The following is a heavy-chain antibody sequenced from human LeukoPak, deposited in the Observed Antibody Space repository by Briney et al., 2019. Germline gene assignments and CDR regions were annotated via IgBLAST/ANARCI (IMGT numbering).Heavy chain of an antibody. CDR3: ARDLRIVGATQDAFDI. J-gene: IGHJ3*02. CDR1: GGTFSSYA. Sequence: ASVKVSCKASGGTFSSYAISWVRQAPGQGLEWMGGIIPIFGTANYAQKFQGRVTITADESTSTAYMELSSLRSEDTAVYYCARDLRIVGATQDAFDIWGQGTMVTVSS. CDR2: IIPIFGTA. D-gene: IGHD1-26*01. V-gene: IGHV1-69*01.